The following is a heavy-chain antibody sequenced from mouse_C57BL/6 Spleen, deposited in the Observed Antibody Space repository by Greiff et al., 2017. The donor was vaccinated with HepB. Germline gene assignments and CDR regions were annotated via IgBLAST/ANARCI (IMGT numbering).Heavy chain of an antibody. CDR3: AREGILLYAMDY. CDR1: GFTFSSYT. J-gene: IGHJ4*01. D-gene: IGHD1-1*01. V-gene: IGHV5-9*01. CDR2: ISGGGGNT. Sequence: EVQLVESGGGLVKPGGSLKLSCAASGFTFSSYTMSWVRQTPEKRLEWVATISGGGGNTYYPDSVKGRFTISRDNAKNTLYLQMSSLRSEDTALYYCAREGILLYAMDYWGQGTSVTVSS.